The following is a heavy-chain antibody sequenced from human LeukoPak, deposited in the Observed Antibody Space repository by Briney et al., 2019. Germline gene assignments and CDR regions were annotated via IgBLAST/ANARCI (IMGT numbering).Heavy chain of an antibody. V-gene: IGHV4-34*01. CDR1: GGSFSGYY. D-gene: IGHD3-16*02. J-gene: IGHJ4*02. CDR2: IYYSGST. CDR3: AREGSLGELSSFDY. Sequence: KPSETLSLTCAVYGGSFSGYYWSWIRQPPGKGLEWIGSIYYSGSTYYNPSLKSRVTISVDTSKNQFSLKLSSVTAADTVVYYCAREGSLGELSSFDYWGQGTLVTVSS.